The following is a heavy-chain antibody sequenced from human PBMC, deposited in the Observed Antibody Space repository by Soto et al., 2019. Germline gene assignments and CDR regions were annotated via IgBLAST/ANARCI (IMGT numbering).Heavy chain of an antibody. V-gene: IGHV2-5*02. CDR2: IYWDDDK. CDR3: AHHPYYGLGSYSFDY. J-gene: IGHJ4*02. D-gene: IGHD3-10*01. CDR1: GFSLTTSGVG. Sequence: QITLKESGPTLVRPTQTLTLTCTFSGFSLTTSGVGVGWIRQPPGKALEWLAVIYWDDDKRYSSSLKSRLTITQDTSKNQLVLTMTNMYPVDTATYYCAHHPYYGLGSYSFDYWGQGTLVTVSS.